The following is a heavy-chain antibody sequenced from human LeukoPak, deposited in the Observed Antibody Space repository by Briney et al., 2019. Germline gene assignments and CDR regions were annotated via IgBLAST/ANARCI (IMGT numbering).Heavy chain of an antibody. V-gene: IGHV4-30-2*01. CDR2: IYHSGTT. Sequence: SETLSLTRAVSGGSISNGGYSWSWIRQPPGKGLEWIGFIYHSGTTHYNPSLKSRLTFSLDKSKNQFSLKLTSVTAADTALYYCARNYYGSGSSDFDYWGQGTLVTVSS. D-gene: IGHD3-10*01. J-gene: IGHJ4*02. CDR3: ARNYYGSGSSDFDY. CDR1: GGSISNGGYS.